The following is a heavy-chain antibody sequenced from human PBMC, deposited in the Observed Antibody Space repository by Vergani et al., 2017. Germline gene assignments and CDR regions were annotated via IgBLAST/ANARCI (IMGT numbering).Heavy chain of an antibody. CDR1: GGTFSSYA. J-gene: IGHJ6*03. CDR3: ARVNYYDSSGYDRGSGYMDV. Sequence: QVQLVQSRAEVKKPGSSVKVSCKASGGTFSSYAISWVRQAPGQGLEWMGRIIPILGTANYAQKFQGRVTITADESTSTAYMELSSLRSEDTAVYYCARVNYYDSSGYDRGSGYMDVWGKGP. D-gene: IGHD3-22*01. CDR2: IIPILGTA. V-gene: IGHV1-69*11.